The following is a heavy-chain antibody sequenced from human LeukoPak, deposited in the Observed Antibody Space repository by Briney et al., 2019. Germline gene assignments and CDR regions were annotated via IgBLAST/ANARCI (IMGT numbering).Heavy chain of an antibody. V-gene: IGHV3-21*01. CDR2: ISSSSSYI. D-gene: IGHD3-22*01. J-gene: IGHJ4*02. CDR3: ARGPDNYYDTPSDC. CDR1: GFTFSSYS. Sequence: GGSLRLSCAASGFTFSSYSMNWVRQAPGKGLEWVSSISSSSSYIYYTDSVKGRFTISRDNAKNSLYLQMNSLRAEDTAVYYCARGPDNYYDTPSDCWGQGTLVTVSS.